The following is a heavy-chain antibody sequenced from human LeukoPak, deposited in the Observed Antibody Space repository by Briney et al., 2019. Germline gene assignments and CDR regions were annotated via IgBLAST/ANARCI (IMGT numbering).Heavy chain of an antibody. CDR1: GGSITNYY. V-gene: IGHV4-4*07. D-gene: IGHD1-14*01. J-gene: IGHJ4*02. CDR2: IHTSGST. CDR3: ARDPEGHGNYFDY. Sequence: SETLSLTCSLSGGSITNYYWSWIRQPAGKGLEWIGRIHTSGSTNYNPSLKSRVTMSVDTSKNQFSLKLSSVTAADTAVYYCARDPEGHGNYFDYWGQGALVTVSS.